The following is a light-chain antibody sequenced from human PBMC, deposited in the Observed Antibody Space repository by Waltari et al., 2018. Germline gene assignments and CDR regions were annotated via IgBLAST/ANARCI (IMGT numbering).Light chain of an antibody. CDR3: QQYNQWPLT. CDR2: GAS. Sequence: EIVMPQSPPTLSVSPGERATLSCRASQGVSNNLPWYQQKPGQAPRLLIYGASIRATGIPARFSGSGSGTEFTLTISSLQSEDFAVYFCQQYNQWPLTFGRGTKVEIK. J-gene: IGKJ4*01. V-gene: IGKV3D-15*01. CDR1: QGVSNN.